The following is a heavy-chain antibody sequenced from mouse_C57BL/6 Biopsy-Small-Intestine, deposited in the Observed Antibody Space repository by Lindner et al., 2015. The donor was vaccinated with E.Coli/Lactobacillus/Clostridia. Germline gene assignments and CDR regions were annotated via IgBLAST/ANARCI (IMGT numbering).Heavy chain of an antibody. J-gene: IGHJ2*01. CDR3: ARGGLGLYYFDY. V-gene: IGHV1-39*01. Sequence: VQLQESGPELVKPGASVKISCKASGYSFIDFTMNWVKQINGKSLEWIGVINPNYGTTNYNQKFKGKATLTVDQSSSTAYMQLNSLTSEDSAVYYCARGGLGLYYFDYWGQGTTLTVSS. CDR1: GYSFIDFT. CDR2: INPNYGTT. D-gene: IGHD4-1*01.